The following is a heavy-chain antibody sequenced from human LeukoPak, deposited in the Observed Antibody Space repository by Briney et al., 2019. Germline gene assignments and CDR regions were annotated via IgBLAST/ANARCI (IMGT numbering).Heavy chain of an antibody. CDR2: IFRNGNT. CDR3: AREGTYYDSSGYWSY. CDR1: GFTFSSYA. V-gene: IGHV3-53*01. J-gene: IGHJ4*02. D-gene: IGHD3-22*01. Sequence: RGSLRLSCAASGFTFSSYAMHWFRQAPGKGLEWVSVIFRNGNTYYADSVKGRVTISRDNPSNTLYLQMNTLRAEDTAVYYCAREGTYYDSSGYWSYWGQGTLVTVSS.